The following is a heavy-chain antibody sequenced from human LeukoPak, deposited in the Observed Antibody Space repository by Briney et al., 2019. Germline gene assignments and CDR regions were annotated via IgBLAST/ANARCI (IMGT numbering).Heavy chain of an antibody. CDR1: GFTFGDYA. CDR3: TRDGSGWYGVDY. Sequence: PGGSLRLSCTASGFTFGDYAMSWVRQAPGKGLEWVGFIRSKAYGGTTEYAASVKGRFTISRDDSKSIAYLQMNSLKTGDTAVYYCTRDGSGWYGVDYWGQGTLVTVSS. CDR2: IRSKAYGGTT. D-gene: IGHD6-19*01. V-gene: IGHV3-49*04. J-gene: IGHJ4*02.